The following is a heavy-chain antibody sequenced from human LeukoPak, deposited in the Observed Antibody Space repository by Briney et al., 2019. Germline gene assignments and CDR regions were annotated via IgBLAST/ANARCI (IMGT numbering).Heavy chain of an antibody. D-gene: IGHD3-16*02. CDR3: ARDTRVREYDYVWGSYRPSPDAFDI. V-gene: IGHV1-2*02. CDR2: INPNSGGT. Sequence: GASVKVSCKASGYTFTSYYMHWVRQAPGQGLEWMGWINPNSGGTNYAQKFQGRVTMTRDTSISTAYMELSRLRSDDTAVYYCARDTRVREYDYVWGSYRPSPDAFDIWGQGTMVTVSS. CDR1: GYTFTSYY. J-gene: IGHJ3*02.